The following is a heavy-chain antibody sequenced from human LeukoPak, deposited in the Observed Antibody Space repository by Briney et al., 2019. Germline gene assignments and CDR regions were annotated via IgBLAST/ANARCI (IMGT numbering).Heavy chain of an antibody. D-gene: IGHD4-17*01. CDR2: ISSSSSYT. V-gene: IGHV3-21*01. CDR3: AREENGDFPYYYYYMDV. Sequence: PGGSLRLSCAASGFTFSSYSMNLVRQAPGKGLEWVSSISSSSSYTYYADSVKGRFTISRDNAKNSLYLQMNSLRAEDTAVYYCAREENGDFPYYYYYMDVWGKGTTVTVSS. J-gene: IGHJ6*03. CDR1: GFTFSSYS.